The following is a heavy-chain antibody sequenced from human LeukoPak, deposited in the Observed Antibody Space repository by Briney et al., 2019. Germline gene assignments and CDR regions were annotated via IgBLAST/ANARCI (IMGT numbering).Heavy chain of an antibody. CDR2: IYYTGTT. Sequence: SETLSLTCSVSGGSIIDTNYYWAWIRQPPGKGLEWIANIYYTGTTYYNPSLKSRVTISVDTSNNQFSLRLSSVTAADTAVYYCARGRLRGVFDYWGQGTLVTVSS. CDR1: GGSIIDTNYY. D-gene: IGHD3-10*01. J-gene: IGHJ4*02. CDR3: ARGRLRGVFDY. V-gene: IGHV4-39*01.